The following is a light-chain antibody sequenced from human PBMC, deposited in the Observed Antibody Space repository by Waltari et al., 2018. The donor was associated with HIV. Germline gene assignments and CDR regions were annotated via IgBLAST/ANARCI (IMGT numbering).Light chain of an antibody. CDR1: TSDVGRYNL. CDR2: EGS. V-gene: IGLV2-23*01. Sequence: QSALTQPASVSGSPGQSITIPCTGTTSDVGRYNLVSWYQHPPGKAPKLMIYEGSKRPSGVSNRFSGAKSGNTASLTISGLQAEDEADYYCCSYAGSSTSWVFGGGTKLTVL. J-gene: IGLJ3*02. CDR3: CSYAGSSTSWV.